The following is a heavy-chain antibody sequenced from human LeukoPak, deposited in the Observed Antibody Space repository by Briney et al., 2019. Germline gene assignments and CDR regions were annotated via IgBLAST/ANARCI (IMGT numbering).Heavy chain of an antibody. J-gene: IGHJ1*01. Sequence: GGSLRLSCAASGFTFSSYGMSWVRQAPGKELEWVSAISGSGGSTYYADSVKGRFTISRDNSKNTLYLQMNSLRAEDTAVYYCAKDSGVGAQSFQHWGQGTLVTVSS. D-gene: IGHD1-26*01. CDR1: GFTFSSYG. V-gene: IGHV3-23*01. CDR3: AKDSGVGAQSFQH. CDR2: ISGSGGST.